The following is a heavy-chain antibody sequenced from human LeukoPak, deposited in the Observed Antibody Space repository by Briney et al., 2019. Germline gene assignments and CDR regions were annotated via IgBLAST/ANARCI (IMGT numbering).Heavy chain of an antibody. CDR3: TTFFWSSYYSDYYYYYMDV. CDR1: GFTFSNAW. D-gene: IGHD3-3*01. V-gene: IGHV3-15*01. Sequence: PGGSLRLSCAASGFTFSNAWMNWVRQAPGKGLEWVGHIKTKGDGGTTDYAAPVRGRFTISRDDSKNTLYLQMNSLKTEDTALYYCTTFFWSSYYSDYYYYYMDVWGKGTTVTVSS. J-gene: IGHJ6*03. CDR2: IKTKGDGGTT.